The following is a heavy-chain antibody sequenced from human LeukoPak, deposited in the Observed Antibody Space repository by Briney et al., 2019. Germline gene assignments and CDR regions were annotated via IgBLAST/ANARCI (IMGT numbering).Heavy chain of an antibody. J-gene: IGHJ4*02. V-gene: IGHV3-23*01. CDR1: GFTFNNYV. CDR2: IDYSGGNT. Sequence: PGGSLRLSCAASGFTFNNYVMSWVRQAPGKGLEWVSGIDYSGGNTNYADSVLGRFTVSRDNSKNTLYLQMNSLRAEDTAVYYCVATQVCGGVLLRPNCLYFENWGQGTLVSVSS. CDR3: VATQVCGGVLLRPNCLYFEN. D-gene: IGHD3-10*01.